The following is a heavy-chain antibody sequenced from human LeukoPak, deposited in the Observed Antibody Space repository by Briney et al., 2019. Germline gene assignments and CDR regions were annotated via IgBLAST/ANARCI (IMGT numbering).Heavy chain of an antibody. V-gene: IGHV3-53*01. CDR3: TRDRRDIVGAGTRGFDY. CDR1: GLTVSTNY. D-gene: IGHD5-12*01. Sequence: GGSLRLSCAAPGLTVSTNYMSWVRQAPGKGLEWVSDIERGAKTAHADSVKGRFSISRDNSKNTLYLKMNSLRAEDTAVYYCTRDRRDIVGAGTRGFDYWGQGTLVTVSS. J-gene: IGHJ4*02. CDR2: IERGAKT.